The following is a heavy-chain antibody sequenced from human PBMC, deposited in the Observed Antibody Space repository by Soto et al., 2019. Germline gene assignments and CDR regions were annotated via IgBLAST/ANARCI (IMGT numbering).Heavy chain of an antibody. J-gene: IGHJ6*02. Sequence: SVKVSCKASGGTFSSYAISWVRQAPGQGLEWMGGIIPIFGTANYAQKFQGRVTITADESTSTAYMELSSLRSEDTAVYYCARDPVVAVAAKRGGYYYGMDVWG. CDR2: IIPIFGTA. V-gene: IGHV1-69*13. CDR1: GGTFSSYA. CDR3: ARDPVVAVAAKRGGYYYGMDV. D-gene: IGHD2-15*01.